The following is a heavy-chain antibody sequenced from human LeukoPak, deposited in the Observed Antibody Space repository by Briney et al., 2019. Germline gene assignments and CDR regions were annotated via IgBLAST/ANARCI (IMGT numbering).Heavy chain of an antibody. CDR3: ARRGPGYSSSWYSGNFDY. CDR1: GFTFSSYS. V-gene: IGHV3-48*01. D-gene: IGHD6-13*01. Sequence: QSGGSLRLSCAASGFTFSSYSMNWVRQAPGKGLEWVSYISSSSSTIYYADSVKGRFTISRDNAKNSLYLQMNSLRAEDTAVYYCARRGPGYSSSWYSGNFDYWGQGTLVTVSS. CDR2: ISSSSSTI. J-gene: IGHJ4*02.